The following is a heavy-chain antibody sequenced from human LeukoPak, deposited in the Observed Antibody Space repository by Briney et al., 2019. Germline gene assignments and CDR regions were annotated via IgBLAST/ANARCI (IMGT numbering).Heavy chain of an antibody. CDR1: GFTFSSYS. J-gene: IGHJ5*02. Sequence: GGSLRLSCAASGFTFSSYSMNWVRQAPGKGLEWVSSISSSSSYIYYADSVKGRFTISRDNAKNSLYLQMNSLRADDTAVYYCARDATYSRGFDPWGQGTLVTVSS. D-gene: IGHD5-12*01. CDR3: ARDATYSRGFDP. V-gene: IGHV3-21*01. CDR2: ISSSSSYI.